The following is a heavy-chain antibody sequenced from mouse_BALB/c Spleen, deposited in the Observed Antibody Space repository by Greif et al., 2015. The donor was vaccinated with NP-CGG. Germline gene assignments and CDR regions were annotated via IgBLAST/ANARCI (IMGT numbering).Heavy chain of an antibody. CDR2: IYPGSGNT. V-gene: IGHV1-77*01. D-gene: IGHD2-1*01. CDR1: GYTFTDYY. J-gene: IGHJ2*01. CDR3: ARDYGNYTYYFDY. Sequence: QVQLQQSGAELARPGASVKLSCKASGYTFTDYYINWVKQRTGQGLEWIGEIYPGSGNTYYNEKFKGKATLTADKSSSTAYMQLSSLTSEDSAVYFCARDYGNYTYYFDYWGQGTTLTVSS.